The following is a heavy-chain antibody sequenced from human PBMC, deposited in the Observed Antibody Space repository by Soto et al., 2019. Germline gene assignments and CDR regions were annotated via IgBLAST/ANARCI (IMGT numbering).Heavy chain of an antibody. CDR1: GGSISSYY. D-gene: IGHD6-19*01. CDR2: IYYSGST. CDR3: ARGRFESIAVADYYYYYYGMDV. J-gene: IGHJ6*02. V-gene: IGHV4-59*01. Sequence: PSETLSLTCTVSGGSISSYYWSWIRQPPGKGLEWIGYIYYSGSTNYNPSLKSRVTISVDTSKNQFSLKLSSVTTADTAVYYCARGRFESIAVADYYYYYYGMDVWGQGTTVTV.